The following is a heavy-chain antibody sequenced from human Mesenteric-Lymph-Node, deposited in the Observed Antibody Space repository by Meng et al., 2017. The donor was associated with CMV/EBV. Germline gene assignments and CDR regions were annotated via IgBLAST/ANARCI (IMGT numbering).Heavy chain of an antibody. CDR1: GGSINNYY. D-gene: IGHD6-19*01. CDR3: ATSSGWTYYFDN. J-gene: IGHJ4*02. Sequence: GSLRLSCTVSGGSINNYYWAWIRQPPGKGLEWIGHSYYSGITDYNPSLKSRVTMSLDTSETQFSLRLKSVTAADTAVYYCATSSGWTYYFDNWGQGALVTVSS. V-gene: IGHV4-59*03. CDR2: SYYSGIT.